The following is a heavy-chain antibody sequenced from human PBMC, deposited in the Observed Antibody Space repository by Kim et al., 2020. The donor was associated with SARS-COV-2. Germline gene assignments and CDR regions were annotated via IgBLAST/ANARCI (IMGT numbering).Heavy chain of an antibody. J-gene: IGHJ6*03. CDR3: AKEATKLLWFGELVGNYMDV. CDR2: ISYDGSNK. D-gene: IGHD3-10*01. Sequence: GGSLRLSCAASGFTFSSYGMHWVRQAPGKGLEWVAVISYDGSNKYYADSVKGRFTISRDNSKNTLYLQMNSLRAEDTAVYYCAKEATKLLWFGELVGNYMDVWGKGTTVTVSS. V-gene: IGHV3-30*18. CDR1: GFTFSSYG.